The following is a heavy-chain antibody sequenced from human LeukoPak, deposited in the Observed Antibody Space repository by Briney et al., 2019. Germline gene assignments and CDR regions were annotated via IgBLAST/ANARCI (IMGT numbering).Heavy chain of an antibody. J-gene: IGHJ4*02. D-gene: IGHD6-6*01. CDR3: ARTFTPYSSSFPFDY. CDR1: GGTFSSYA. Sequence: ASVKVSCKASGGTFSSYAISWVRQAPGQGLEWMGRINPNSGGTNYAQKFQGRVTMTRDTSISTAYMELSRLRSDDTAVYYCARTFTPYSSSFPFDYWGQGTLVTVSS. V-gene: IGHV1-2*06. CDR2: INPNSGGT.